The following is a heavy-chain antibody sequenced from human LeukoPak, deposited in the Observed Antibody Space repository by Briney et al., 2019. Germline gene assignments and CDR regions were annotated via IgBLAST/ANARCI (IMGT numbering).Heavy chain of an antibody. CDR3: ARYCSSDEFDP. CDR2: IKQDGSEK. V-gene: IGHV3-7*01. D-gene: IGHD2-2*01. Sequence: PGGSLRLSCAASGFTFSSYWMSWVRQAPGKGLEWVANIKQDGSEKYYVDSVKGRFTISRDNAKNSLYLQMNSLRAEDTAVFYCARYCSSDEFDPWGQGTLVTVSS. CDR1: GFTFSSYW. J-gene: IGHJ5*02.